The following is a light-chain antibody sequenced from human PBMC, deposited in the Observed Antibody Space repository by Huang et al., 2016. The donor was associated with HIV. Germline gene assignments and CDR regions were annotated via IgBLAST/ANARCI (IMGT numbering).Light chain of an antibody. CDR2: DAS. CDR1: QTISRY. V-gene: IGKV3-11*01. CDR3: QHRSKWLT. Sequence: EIVLTQSPATLSLSPGERATLSCRASQTISRYLAWYQQRPGQPPRLLIYDASKRATGIPARFSGRGSGTDFTLIISSLEPEDFAVYYCQHRSKWLTFGGGTKVEI. J-gene: IGKJ4*01.